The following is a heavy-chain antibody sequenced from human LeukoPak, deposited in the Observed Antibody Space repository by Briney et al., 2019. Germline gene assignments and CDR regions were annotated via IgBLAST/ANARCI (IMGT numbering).Heavy chain of an antibody. Sequence: GGSLRLSCAASGFTFSSYELNWVRQAPDKGLEWVAFIRYDGSRKYYADSVKGRFTISRDNSKNTLYLQMNSLRAEDTAMYYCAKVSLNMVNDAFDIWGQGTMVSVSS. CDR1: GFTFSSYE. V-gene: IGHV3-30*02. CDR2: IRYDGSRK. CDR3: AKVSLNMVNDAFDI. D-gene: IGHD4/OR15-4a*01. J-gene: IGHJ3*02.